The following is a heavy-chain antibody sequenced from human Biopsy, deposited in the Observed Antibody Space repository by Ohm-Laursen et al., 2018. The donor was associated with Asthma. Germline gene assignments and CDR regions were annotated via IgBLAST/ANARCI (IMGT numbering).Heavy chain of an antibody. CDR2: ISGSGGST. D-gene: IGHD2-21*02. CDR1: GFTFSSYA. V-gene: IGHV3-23*01. Sequence: GSLRLSCTASGFTFSSYAMSWVRQAPGKGLEWVSAISGSGGSTYYADSVKGRFTISRDKSKNTLYLQMNSLRAEDTAVYYCASYEVVTSILPLDVWGQGTTVTVSS. J-gene: IGHJ6*02. CDR3: ASYEVVTSILPLDV.